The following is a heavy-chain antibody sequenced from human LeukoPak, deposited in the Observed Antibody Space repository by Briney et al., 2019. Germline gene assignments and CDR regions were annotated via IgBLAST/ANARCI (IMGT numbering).Heavy chain of an antibody. CDR3: AREPTGLGLDP. CDR1: GYTFTSYG. V-gene: IGHV1-18*01. Sequence: ASVKVSCKASGYTFTSYGITWVRQAPGQGLEWMGWINTYNGNTNYAQKLQGMVTMTTDTSTSTAYMDLRSLRSDDTAVYYCAREPTGLGLDPWGQGTLVIVSS. CDR2: INTYNGNT. J-gene: IGHJ5*02. D-gene: IGHD4-17*01.